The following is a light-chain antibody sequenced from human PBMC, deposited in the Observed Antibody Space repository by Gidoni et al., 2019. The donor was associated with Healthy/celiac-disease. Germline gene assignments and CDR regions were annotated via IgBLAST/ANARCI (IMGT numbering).Light chain of an antibody. Sequence: SYELTQQPSVSVSPGQTASITCSGDKLGDKYACWYQQKPGQSPVLVIYQDSKRPSGIPERFSGSNSGNTATLTISGTQAMDEADYYCQAWDSSTANVFGGGTKLTVL. V-gene: IGLV3-1*01. CDR2: QDS. CDR1: KLGDKY. J-gene: IGLJ2*01. CDR3: QAWDSSTANV.